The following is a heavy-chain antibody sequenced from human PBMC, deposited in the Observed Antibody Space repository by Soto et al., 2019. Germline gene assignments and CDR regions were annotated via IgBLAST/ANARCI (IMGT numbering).Heavy chain of an antibody. CDR3: ARAMVRGVIKSTLDY. Sequence: SETLSLTCAVYGGSFSGYYWSWIRQPPGKGLEWIGEINHSGSTNYNPSLKSRVTISVDTSKNQFSLKPSSVTAADTAVYYCARAMVRGVIKSTLDYWGQATLVTVSS. V-gene: IGHV4-34*01. CDR2: INHSGST. CDR1: GGSFSGYY. D-gene: IGHD3-10*01. J-gene: IGHJ4*02.